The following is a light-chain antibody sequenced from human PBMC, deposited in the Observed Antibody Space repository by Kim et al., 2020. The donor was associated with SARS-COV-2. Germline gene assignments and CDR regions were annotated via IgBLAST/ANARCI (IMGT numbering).Light chain of an antibody. V-gene: IGLV3-19*01. CDR3: NSRDSNDNVV. CDR1: SLRSYY. CDR2: GKN. Sequence: SSELTQDPAVSVALGQTVRITCPGDSLRSYYATWFQQKPGQAPILVIYGKNNRPSGIPDRFSGSSSGNTASLTITGPQAGDEADYYCNSRDSNDNVVFGG. J-gene: IGLJ2*01.